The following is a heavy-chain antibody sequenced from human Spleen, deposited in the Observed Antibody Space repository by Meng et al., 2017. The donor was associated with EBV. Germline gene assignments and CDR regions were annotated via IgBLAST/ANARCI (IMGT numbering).Heavy chain of an antibody. CDR1: ADSFNDFT. D-gene: IGHD5-24*01. CDR2: VTHNGST. J-gene: IGHJ4*02. Sequence: QWQRQKRGSGLVGPSETLSFTCTVLADSFNDFTWSWVRQPPGRGLEWIGEVTHNGSTIYHPSLKSRVAISVDTSKKQFSLTLHSLTAADTGIYFCASSPGEMATVLDFWDRGTLVTVSS. V-gene: IGHV4-34*01. CDR3: ASSPGEMATVLDF.